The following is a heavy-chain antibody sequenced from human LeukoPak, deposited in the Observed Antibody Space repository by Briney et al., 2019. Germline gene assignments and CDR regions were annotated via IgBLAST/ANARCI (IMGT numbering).Heavy chain of an antibody. D-gene: IGHD3-10*01. CDR3: ARGPYYYRY. CDR2: INHSRST. Sequence: SETLSLTCAVYGGSFSGYYWSWIRQPPGKGLEWIGEINHSRSTNYNPSLKSRVTISVDTSKNQFSLKLSSVTAADTAVYYCARGPYYYRYWGQGTLVTVSS. CDR1: GGSFSGYY. J-gene: IGHJ4*02. V-gene: IGHV4-34*01.